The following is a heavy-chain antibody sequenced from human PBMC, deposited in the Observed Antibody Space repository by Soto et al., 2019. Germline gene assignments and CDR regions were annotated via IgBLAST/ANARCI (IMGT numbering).Heavy chain of an antibody. J-gene: IGHJ5*02. CDR2: IIPIFGTA. CDR1: GGTFSSYA. D-gene: IGHD3-10*01. V-gene: IGHV1-69*06. CDR3: ARARGGPYYYGSGTLGDWFDP. Sequence: QVQLVQSGAEVKKPGSSVKVSCKASGGTFSSYAISWVRQAPGQGLEWMGGIIPIFGTANYAQKFQGRVTITADKSTSTAYMELSSLRSEDTAVYYCARARGGPYYYGSGTLGDWFDPWGQGTLVTVSS.